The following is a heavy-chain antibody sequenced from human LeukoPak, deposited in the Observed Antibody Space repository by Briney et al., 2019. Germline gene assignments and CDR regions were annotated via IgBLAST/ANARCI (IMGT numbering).Heavy chain of an antibody. Sequence: GASVKVSCKASEYTFTGYYMHWVRQAPGQGLGWMGWINPNSGGTDYAQKFQGRVTMTRDTSISTAYMELSRLRSDDTAVYYCARDDAAAGPNFDYWGQGSLVTVSS. CDR2: INPNSGGT. V-gene: IGHV1-2*02. CDR1: EYTFTGYY. CDR3: ARDDAAAGPNFDY. J-gene: IGHJ4*02. D-gene: IGHD6-13*01.